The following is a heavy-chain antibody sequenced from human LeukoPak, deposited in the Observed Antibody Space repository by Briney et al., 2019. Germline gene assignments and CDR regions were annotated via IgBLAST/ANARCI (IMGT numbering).Heavy chain of an antibody. CDR3: ARSFLSIAAAATDY. D-gene: IGHD6-13*01. CDR2: ISSSSSYI. CDR1: GFTFSSYS. V-gene: IGHV3-21*01. J-gene: IGHJ4*02. Sequence: GGSLRLSCAASGFTFSSYSMNWVRQAPGKGLEWVSSISSSSSYIYYADSVKGRFTISRDNAKNSLYLQMNSLRAEDTAEYYCARSFLSIAAAATDYWGQGALVTVSS.